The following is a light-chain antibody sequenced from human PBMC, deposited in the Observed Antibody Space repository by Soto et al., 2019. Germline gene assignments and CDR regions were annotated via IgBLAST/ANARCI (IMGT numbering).Light chain of an antibody. CDR3: CSSAPDSTYV. J-gene: IGLJ1*01. Sequence: QSVLAEPASVSGSPGQSITISCTGTSSDVGAYNSVSWYQQHPHKAPQVIIYKGTQRPSGVSNRFSGSTSGNAASLTISGLQADDEADYFCCSSAPDSTYVFGNGTKLTVL. CDR2: KGT. CDR1: SSDVGAYNS. V-gene: IGLV2-23*01.